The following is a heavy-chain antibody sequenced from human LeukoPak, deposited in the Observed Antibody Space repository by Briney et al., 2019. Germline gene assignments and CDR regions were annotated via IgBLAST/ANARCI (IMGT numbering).Heavy chain of an antibody. Sequence: PGGSLRLSCTASGFTFSSYGMHWVRQAPGKGLEWVAVIWYDGSNKYYGDPVKGRFTISRDNSKNTLYLEMNSLRAEDTAVYYCARDPTFYYDSGVSLFGYGGRGTLVTVSS. V-gene: IGHV3-33*01. CDR1: GFTFSSYG. CDR2: IWYDGSNK. D-gene: IGHD3-22*01. CDR3: ARDPTFYYDSGVSLFGY. J-gene: IGHJ4*02.